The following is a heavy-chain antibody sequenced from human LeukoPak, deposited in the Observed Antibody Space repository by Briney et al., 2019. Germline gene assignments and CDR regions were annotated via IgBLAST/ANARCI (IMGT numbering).Heavy chain of an antibody. CDR2: ISSRSRTI. CDR3: AREVGATTYDAFDI. CDR1: GFTFSSYS. D-gene: IGHD1-26*01. Sequence: GGSLRLSCAASGFTFSSYSMNWVRQAPGKGLEWVSYISSRSRTIYYADSVKGRFTISRDNAKNSLYLQMNSLRAEDMAVYYCAREVGATTYDAFDIWGQGTMVTVSS. V-gene: IGHV3-48*01. J-gene: IGHJ3*02.